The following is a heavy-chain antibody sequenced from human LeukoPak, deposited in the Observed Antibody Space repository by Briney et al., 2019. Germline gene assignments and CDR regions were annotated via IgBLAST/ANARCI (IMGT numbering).Heavy chain of an antibody. CDR2: FDPEDGET. CDR3: ATAVISSGYDFGDAFDI. CDR1: GYTLTELS. D-gene: IGHD5-12*01. Sequence: ASVKVSCKVSGYTLTELSMHWVRQAPGKGLEWMGGFDPEDGETIYAQKFQGRVTMTEDTSTDTAYMELSSLRSEDTAVYYCATAVISSGYDFGDAFDIWGXXXMVTVSS. J-gene: IGHJ3*02. V-gene: IGHV1-24*01.